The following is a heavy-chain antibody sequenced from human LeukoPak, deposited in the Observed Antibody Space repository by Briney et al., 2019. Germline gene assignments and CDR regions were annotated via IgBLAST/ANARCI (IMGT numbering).Heavy chain of an antibody. D-gene: IGHD3-22*01. CDR1: GFTVSSNY. V-gene: IGHV3-53*01. Sequence: PGGSLRLSCAASGFTVSSNYMSWVRQAPGKGLEWVSVIYSGGSTYYADSVKGRFTISRDNSKNTLYLQMNSLRAEDTAVYYCARPKYYYDSSGYYPLFYWGQGTLVTVSP. J-gene: IGHJ4*02. CDR2: IYSGGST. CDR3: ARPKYYYDSSGYYPLFY.